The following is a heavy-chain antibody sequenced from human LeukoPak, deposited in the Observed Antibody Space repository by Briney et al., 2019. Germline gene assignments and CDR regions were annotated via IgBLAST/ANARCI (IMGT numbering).Heavy chain of an antibody. CDR1: GYSFTSYW. CDR2: IYPGDSDT. Sequence: GESLKISCKGSGYSFTSYWIGWVRQMPGKGLEWMGIIYPGDSDTRYSPSFQGQVTISADKSISTAYLQWSSLKASDTAMYYCARVGEGCSSTSCYTAGYYYYYMDVWGKGTTVTVSS. V-gene: IGHV5-51*01. D-gene: IGHD2-2*02. J-gene: IGHJ6*03. CDR3: ARVGEGCSSTSCYTAGYYYYYMDV.